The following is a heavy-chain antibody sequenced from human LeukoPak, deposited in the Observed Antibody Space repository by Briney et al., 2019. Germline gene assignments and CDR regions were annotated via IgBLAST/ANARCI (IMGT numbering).Heavy chain of an antibody. V-gene: IGHV5-51*01. CDR1: GYSFTTYW. CDR3: ARRAASTGTMFDY. Sequence: GECLKISCKGSGYSFTTYWIAWVRQMPGKGLEWMGIIYPGDSDTTYSPSFQGQVTISADKSISTAYLQWSSLKASDTAMYYCARRAASTGTMFDYWAQGILVTVSS. D-gene: IGHD1-1*01. CDR2: IYPGDSDT. J-gene: IGHJ4*02.